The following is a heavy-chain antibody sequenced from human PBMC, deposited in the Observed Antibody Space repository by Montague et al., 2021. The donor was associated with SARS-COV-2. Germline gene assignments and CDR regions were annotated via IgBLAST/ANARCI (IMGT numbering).Heavy chain of an antibody. D-gene: IGHD5-12*01. Sequence: SETLSLTCAVFGGSFSSYYWSWIRQPPGKGLEWIGEINDSGSTNYNPSLQGRVTISIDTSNNQFSLKLTSVAAADTAMYFCARETSGYEYYFDVWGQGTLVTVSS. V-gene: IGHV4-34*01. CDR2: INDSGST. CDR1: GGSFSSYY. CDR3: ARETSGYEYYFDV. J-gene: IGHJ4*02.